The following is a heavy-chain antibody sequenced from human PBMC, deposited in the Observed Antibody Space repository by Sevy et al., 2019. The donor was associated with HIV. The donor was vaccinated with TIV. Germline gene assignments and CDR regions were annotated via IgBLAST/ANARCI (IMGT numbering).Heavy chain of an antibody. CDR2: ISAYNGNT. CDR3: ARAFRAWELHRDFDY. Sequence: ASVKVSCKASGYTFTSYGISWVRQAPGQGLEWMGWISAYNGNTNYAQKLQGRDTMTTDTSTSTAYMELRSLRSDDTAVYYCARAFRAWELHRDFDYWGQGTLVTVSS. J-gene: IGHJ4*02. V-gene: IGHV1-18*01. CDR1: GYTFTSYG. D-gene: IGHD1-26*01.